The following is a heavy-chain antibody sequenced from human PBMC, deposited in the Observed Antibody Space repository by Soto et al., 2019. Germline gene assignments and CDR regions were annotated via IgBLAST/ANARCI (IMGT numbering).Heavy chain of an antibody. CDR1: GGSFSGYY. CDR2: INHSGST. V-gene: IGHV4-34*01. D-gene: IGHD5-12*01. CDR3: ARGIYEWLRFKFDY. Sequence: SQTLSLTCAVYGGSFSGYYWSWIRQPPGKGLEWIGEINHSGSTNYNPSLKSRVTISVDTSKNQFSLKLSSVTAADTAVYYCARGIYEWLRFKFDYWGQGTLVTVSS. J-gene: IGHJ4*02.